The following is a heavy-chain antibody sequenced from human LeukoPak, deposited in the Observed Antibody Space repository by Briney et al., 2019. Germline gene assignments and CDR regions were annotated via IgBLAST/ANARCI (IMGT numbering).Heavy chain of an antibody. D-gene: IGHD6-19*01. CDR3: ARAESGWYEVGSRALDY. V-gene: IGHV4-59*01. CDR1: GGSISSYY. CDR2: IYYSGST. J-gene: IGHJ4*02. Sequence: SETLSLTCTVSGGSISSYYWSWIRQPPGKGLEWIGYIYYSGSTNYNPSLKSRVTISVDTSKNQFSLKLSSVTAADTAVYYCARAESGWYEVGSRALDYWGQGTLVTVSS.